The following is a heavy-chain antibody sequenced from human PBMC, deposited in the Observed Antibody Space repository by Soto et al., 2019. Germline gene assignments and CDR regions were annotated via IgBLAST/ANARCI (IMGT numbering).Heavy chain of an antibody. CDR3: AKGSYENYFDY. CDR1: GFTFSSYG. J-gene: IGHJ4*02. V-gene: IGHV3-30*18. D-gene: IGHD5-18*01. CDR2: ISYDGSNK. Sequence: GGSLRLSCAASGFTFSSYGMHWVRQAPGKGLEWVAVISYDGSNKYYADSVKGRFTISRDNYKNTLYLQMNSLRAEDTAVYYCAKGSYENYFDYWGQGTLVTVSS.